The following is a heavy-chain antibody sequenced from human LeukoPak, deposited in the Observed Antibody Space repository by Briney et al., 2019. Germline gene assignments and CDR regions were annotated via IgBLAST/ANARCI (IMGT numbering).Heavy chain of an antibody. CDR2: MNPNSGNT. Sequence: ASVKVSCRASGYTFTGYYMSWVRQAPGQGLEWMGWMNPNSGNTGYAQKFQGRVTMTRNTSISTAYMELSSLRSEDTAVYYCTVAYYYYGMDVWGQGTTVTVSS. D-gene: IGHD6-19*01. CDR1: GYTFTGYY. CDR3: TVAYYYYGMDV. V-gene: IGHV1-8*02. J-gene: IGHJ6*02.